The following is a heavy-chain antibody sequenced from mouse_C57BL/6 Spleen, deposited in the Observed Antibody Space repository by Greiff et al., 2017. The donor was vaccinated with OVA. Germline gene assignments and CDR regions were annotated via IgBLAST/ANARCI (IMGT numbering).Heavy chain of an antibody. CDR3: AREDSRYFDV. CDR2: INPNNGGT. J-gene: IGHJ1*03. CDR1: GYTFTDYY. V-gene: IGHV1-26*01. Sequence: VQLQQSGPELVKPGASVKISCKASGYTFTDYYMNWVKQSHGRSLEWMGDINPNNGGTSYNQKFKGKATLTVDKSSSTAYMELRSLTSEDSAVYYCAREDSRYFDVWGTGTTVTVSS.